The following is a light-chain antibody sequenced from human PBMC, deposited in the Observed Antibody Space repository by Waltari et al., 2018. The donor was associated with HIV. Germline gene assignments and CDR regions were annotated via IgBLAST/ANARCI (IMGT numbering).Light chain of an antibody. Sequence: QAVVTPAPSLPVSPGGTVTLTCGSSPRAFTRGQYPSWFQHKPGQAPKTLIYDTIHKHSWTPARFSGSLRGGKAALTLSGAQPEDESEYYCLLAYSGVGEVFGGGTKLTVL. J-gene: IGLJ2*01. CDR3: LLAYSGVGEV. CDR1: PRAFTRGQY. CDR2: DTI. V-gene: IGLV7-46*01.